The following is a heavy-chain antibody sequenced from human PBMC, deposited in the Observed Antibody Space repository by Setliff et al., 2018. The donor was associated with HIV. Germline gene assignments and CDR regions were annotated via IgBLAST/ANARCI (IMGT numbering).Heavy chain of an antibody. Sequence: SETLSLTCSVSSGSIGSNYYWGWVRRPPGKGLEWIGNVHFGGSTYYNPSLDSRVTIHVATSKKQFFLSLSSVTAADTAVYYCARPTTGLGGGAAFDIWGQGTMVTVSS. J-gene: IGHJ3*02. V-gene: IGHV4-39*01. CDR1: SGSIGSNYY. CDR2: VHFGGST. CDR3: ARPTTGLGGGAAFDI. D-gene: IGHD2-8*01.